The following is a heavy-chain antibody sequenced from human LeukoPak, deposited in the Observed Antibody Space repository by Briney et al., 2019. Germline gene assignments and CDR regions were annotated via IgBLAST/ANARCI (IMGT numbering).Heavy chain of an antibody. Sequence: GSLRLSCAASGFTFSSYAMHWVRQAPGKGLEWVAVISYDGSNKYYADSVKGRFTISRDNSKNTLYLQMNSLRAEDTAVYYCAREGLYYDRRRSYYYGMDVWGQGTTVTVSS. CDR3: AREGLYYDRRRSYYYGMDV. J-gene: IGHJ6*02. D-gene: IGHD3-22*01. V-gene: IGHV3-30-3*01. CDR1: GFTFSSYA. CDR2: ISYDGSNK.